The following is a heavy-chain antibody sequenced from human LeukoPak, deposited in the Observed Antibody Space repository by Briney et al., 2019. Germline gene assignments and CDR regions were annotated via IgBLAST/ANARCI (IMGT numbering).Heavy chain of an antibody. CDR2: ISWNSGSI. V-gene: IGHV3-9*01. CDR3: AKVPAHGDYVGGPNWYFDL. Sequence: GGSLRLSCAASGFTFSSYSMNWVRQAPGKGLEWVSGISWNSGSIGYADSLKGRFTISRDNAKNSLYLQMNSLRAEDTALYYCAKVPAHGDYVGGPNWYFDLWGRGTLVTVSS. CDR1: GFTFSSYS. J-gene: IGHJ2*01. D-gene: IGHD4-17*01.